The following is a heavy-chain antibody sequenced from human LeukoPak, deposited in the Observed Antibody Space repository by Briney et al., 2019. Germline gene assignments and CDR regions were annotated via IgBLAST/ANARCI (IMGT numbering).Heavy chain of an antibody. D-gene: IGHD3-9*01. CDR1: GGTFSSYA. Sequence: ASVKVSCKASGGTFSSYAISWVRQAPGQGLEWMGRIIPILGIANYAQKFQGRVTITADKSTSTAYMELSSLRSEDTAVYYCATYYDILTGYHSYFGYWGQGTLVTVSS. CDR2: IIPILGIA. V-gene: IGHV1-69*04. CDR3: ATYYDILTGYHSYFGY. J-gene: IGHJ4*02.